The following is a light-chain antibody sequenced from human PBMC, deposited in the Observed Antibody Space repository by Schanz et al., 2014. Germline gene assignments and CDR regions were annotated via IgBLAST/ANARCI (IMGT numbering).Light chain of an antibody. Sequence: QSALTQPASVSGSPGQSVTISCTGSSSDIGGHNYVSWYQHHPGKVPRLIIYAVTERPSGVPDRFSGSKSGNTASLTISGLQAEDEADYYCSSYTSSSTLRVFGGGTKLTVL. V-gene: IGLV2-14*01. CDR1: SSDIGGHNY. J-gene: IGLJ3*02. CDR3: SSYTSSSTLRV. CDR2: AVT.